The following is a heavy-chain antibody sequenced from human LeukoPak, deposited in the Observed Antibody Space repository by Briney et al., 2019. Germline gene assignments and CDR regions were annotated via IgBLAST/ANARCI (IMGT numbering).Heavy chain of an antibody. V-gene: IGHV3-23*01. CDR1: GFTFVNYA. Sequence: GGSLRLSCTASGFTFVNYAMSWVRQAPGKGLEWVSAISGGGGTTYYADSVKGRFTISRDSSKNTLYLQMNGLRAEDTAVYYCAKDRGIISDYWGQGTLVTVSS. CDR3: AKDRGIISDY. J-gene: IGHJ4*02. CDR2: ISGGGGTT. D-gene: IGHD3-10*01.